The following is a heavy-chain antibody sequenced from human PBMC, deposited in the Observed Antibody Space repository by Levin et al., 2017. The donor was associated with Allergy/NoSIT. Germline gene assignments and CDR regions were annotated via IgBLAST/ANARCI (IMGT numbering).Heavy chain of an antibody. V-gene: IGHV3-7*01. D-gene: IGHD5-18*01. Sequence: GGSLRLSCAASGFTFSSYWMSWVRQAPGKGLEWVANIKQDGSEKYYVDSVKGRFTISRDNAKNSLYLQMNSLRAEDTAVYYCARDLLDFSSYGYLYWGQGTLVTVSS. CDR1: GFTFSSYW. CDR2: IKQDGSEK. CDR3: ARDLLDFSSYGYLY. J-gene: IGHJ4*02.